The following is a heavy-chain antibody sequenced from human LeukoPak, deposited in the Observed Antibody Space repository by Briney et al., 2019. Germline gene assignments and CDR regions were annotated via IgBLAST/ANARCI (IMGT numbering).Heavy chain of an antibody. Sequence: SETLSLTCTVSGGSISSYYWSWIRQPPGKGLEWIGYIYYRGSTNYNPSLKSRVTISVDTSKNQFSLKLSSVTAADTAVYYCARGEDGYIPDYWGQGTLVTVSS. CDR1: GGSISSYY. CDR2: IYYRGST. D-gene: IGHD5-24*01. J-gene: IGHJ4*02. CDR3: ARGEDGYIPDY. V-gene: IGHV4-59*01.